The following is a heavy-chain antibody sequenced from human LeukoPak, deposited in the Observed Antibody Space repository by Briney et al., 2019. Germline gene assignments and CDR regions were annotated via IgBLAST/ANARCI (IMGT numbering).Heavy chain of an antibody. D-gene: IGHD1-1*01. CDR1: GFTFSSYG. CDR2: ISYDGSNK. J-gene: IGHJ6*02. Sequence: PGASLRLSCAASGFTFSSYGMHWVRQSPGKGLEWVAVISYDGSNKYYADSVKGRFTISRDNSKNTLYLQMNSLRAEDTAVYYCAKGIAWNDENLLLHYYGMDVWGQGTTVTVSS. CDR3: AKGIAWNDENLLLHYYGMDV. V-gene: IGHV3-30*18.